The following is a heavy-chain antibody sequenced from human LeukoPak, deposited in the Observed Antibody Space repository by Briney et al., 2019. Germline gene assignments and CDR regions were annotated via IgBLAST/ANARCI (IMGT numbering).Heavy chain of an antibody. CDR2: ISSSSSYI. CDR1: GFTFSSYS. Sequence: PGGSLRLSCAASGFTFSSYSMNWVRQAPGKGLEWVSSISSSSSYIYYADSVKGRFTISRDNAKNSLYLQMNSLRAEDTAVYYCARDRGGYDYVWGSYRRDAFDIWGQGTMVTVSS. D-gene: IGHD3-16*02. V-gene: IGHV3-21*01. CDR3: ARDRGGYDYVWGSYRRDAFDI. J-gene: IGHJ3*02.